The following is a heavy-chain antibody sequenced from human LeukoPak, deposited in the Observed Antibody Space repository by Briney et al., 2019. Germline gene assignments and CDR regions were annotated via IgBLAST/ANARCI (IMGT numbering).Heavy chain of an antibody. V-gene: IGHV4-34*01. CDR1: TGTLSGHF. D-gene: IGHD3-10*01. CDR2: ISHTGST. Sequence: SETLSLTCAVYTGTLSGHFWIWIRQPPGKGLEWIGEISHTGSTNSNPSLKSRVTIRRDTSKNQCSLKLNSVTAADTAVYYCARGGRGVPTARRFTAGNWFDSWGRGTLVTVFS. CDR3: ARGGRGVPTARRFTAGNWFDS. J-gene: IGHJ5*01.